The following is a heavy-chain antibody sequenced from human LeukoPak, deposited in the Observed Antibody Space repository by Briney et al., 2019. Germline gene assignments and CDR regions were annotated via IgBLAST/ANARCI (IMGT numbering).Heavy chain of an antibody. D-gene: IGHD3-10*01. J-gene: IGHJ4*02. CDR2: INSDGSST. V-gene: IGHV3-74*01. CDR3: ASFYGSGINYFDY. CDR1: GFTFSSYW. Sequence: AGGSLRLSCAASGFTFSSYWMHWVRHAPGKGLVWVSRINSDGSSTSYADSVEGRFTISRDNAKNTLYLQMNSLRAEDTAVYYCASFYGSGINYFDYWGQGTLVTVSS.